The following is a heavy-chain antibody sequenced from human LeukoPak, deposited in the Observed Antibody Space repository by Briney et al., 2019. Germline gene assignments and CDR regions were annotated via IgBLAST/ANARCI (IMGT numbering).Heavy chain of an antibody. CDR1: GVTFSSYA. V-gene: IGHV3-23*01. Sequence: GGSLRLSCAASGVTFSSYAMSWVRQAPGKGLEWVSAISGSGGSTYYADSVKGRFTISRDNSKNTLYLQMNSLRAEDTAVYYCAKDQGNYYGSSGYYLPYYYYYGMDVWGQGTTVTVSS. J-gene: IGHJ6*02. D-gene: IGHD3-22*01. CDR3: AKDQGNYYGSSGYYLPYYYYYGMDV. CDR2: ISGSGGST.